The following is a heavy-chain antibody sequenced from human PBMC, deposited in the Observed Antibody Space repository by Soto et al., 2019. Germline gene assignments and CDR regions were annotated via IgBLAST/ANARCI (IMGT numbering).Heavy chain of an antibody. Sequence: QVQLVQSGAEVKKPGSSVKVSCKASGGTFSSYAISWVRQARGQGLEWMGGIIPIFGTANYAQKFQGRVTITADKSTSTAYMELSSLRSEDTAVYYCARDGYCSGGSCPPYYGMDVWGQGTTVTVSS. J-gene: IGHJ6*02. D-gene: IGHD2-15*01. CDR1: GGTFSSYA. V-gene: IGHV1-69*06. CDR2: IIPIFGTA. CDR3: ARDGYCSGGSCPPYYGMDV.